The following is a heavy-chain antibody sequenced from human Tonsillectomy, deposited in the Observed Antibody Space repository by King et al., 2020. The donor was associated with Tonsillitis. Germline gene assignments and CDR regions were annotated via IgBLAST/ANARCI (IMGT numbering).Heavy chain of an antibody. D-gene: IGHD3-22*01. Sequence: VQLQESGPGLVKSSQTLSLPCTVSGGPISSGAYYWSWIRQHPGKGLEWIGYIYYSGSTYHNPSLKRRVTISVHTSKNQFSLRLSPVTAADTAVYYCARDGLEENYYDSSGGFFDIWGQGTMVTVSS. V-gene: IGHV4-31*03. CDR3: ARDGLEENYYDSSGGFFDI. CDR1: GGPISSGAYY. J-gene: IGHJ3*02. CDR2: IYYSGST.